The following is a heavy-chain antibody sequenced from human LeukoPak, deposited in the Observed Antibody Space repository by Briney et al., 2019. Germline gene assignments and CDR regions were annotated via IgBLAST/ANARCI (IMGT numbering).Heavy chain of an antibody. CDR2: ISWNSGSI. CDR1: GFTFGDYA. Sequence: SLRLSRAASGFTFGDYAMHWVRQAPGKGLEWVSGISWNSGSIGYADSVKGRFTISRDNAKNSLYLQMNSLRAEDTALYYCAKDRSQIEGAHGGIDVWGQGTTVTVSS. D-gene: IGHD1-26*01. V-gene: IGHV3-9*01. CDR3: AKDRSQIEGAHGGIDV. J-gene: IGHJ6*02.